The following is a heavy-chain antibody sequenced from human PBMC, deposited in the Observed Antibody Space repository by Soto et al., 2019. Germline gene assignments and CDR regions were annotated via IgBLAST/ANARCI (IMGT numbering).Heavy chain of an antibody. CDR1: GYTFTSYD. CDR2: MNPNSGNT. J-gene: IGHJ6*03. D-gene: IGHD2-2*03. Sequence: GASVKVSCKDSGYTFTSYDINWVRQATGQGLEWMGWMNPNSGNTGYAQKFQGRVTMTRNTSISTAYMELSSLRSEDTAVYYCARGGVDIVVVPAATYLLLLYYYPYYMDFSGKGTSVSVSS. CDR3: ARGGVDIVVVPAATYLLLLYYYPYYMDF. V-gene: IGHV1-8*01.